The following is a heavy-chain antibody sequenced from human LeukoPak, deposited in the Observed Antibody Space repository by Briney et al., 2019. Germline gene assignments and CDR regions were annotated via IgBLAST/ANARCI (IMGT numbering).Heavy chain of an antibody. CDR2: INPSGGST. V-gene: IGHV1-46*01. CDR3: ARGKITAPDHHRFDP. J-gene: IGHJ5*02. CDR1: GYTSTSYY. Sequence: ASVKVSCKASGYTSTSYYMHWVRQAPGQGLEWMGIINPSGGSTSYAQKFQGRVTMTRDTSTSTVYMELSSLRSEDTAVYYCARGKITAPDHHRFDPWGQGTLVTVSS. D-gene: IGHD3-16*01.